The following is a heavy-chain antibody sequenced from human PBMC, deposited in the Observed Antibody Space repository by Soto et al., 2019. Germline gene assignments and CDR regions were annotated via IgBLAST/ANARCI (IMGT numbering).Heavy chain of an antibody. CDR2: IYYSGST. CDR1: GGSISSSSYY. V-gene: IGHV4-39*01. Sequence: SETLSLTCTVSGGSISSSSYYWGWIRQPPGKGLEWIGSIYYSGSTYYNPSLKSRVTISLDTSMNQFSLKLSSVTAAVTAVYYCARSPYGGNFMPYNWFDPWGQGTLVTVS. CDR3: ARSPYGGNFMPYNWFDP. D-gene: IGHD4-17*01. J-gene: IGHJ5*02.